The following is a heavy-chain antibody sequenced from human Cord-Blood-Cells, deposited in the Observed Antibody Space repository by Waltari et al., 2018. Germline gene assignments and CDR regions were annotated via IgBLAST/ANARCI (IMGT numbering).Heavy chain of an antibody. CDR3: ARVAADAFDI. CDR1: GGSFSGYY. D-gene: IGHD6-13*01. V-gene: IGHV4-34*01. CDR2: INHSGST. J-gene: IGHJ3*02. Sequence: AGLLKPSETLSLTCAVYGGSFSGYYWSWIRQPPGKGLEWIGEINHSGSTNYNPSLKSRVTISVDTSKNQFYLKLSSVTAADTAVYYCARVAADAFDIWGQGTMVTVSS.